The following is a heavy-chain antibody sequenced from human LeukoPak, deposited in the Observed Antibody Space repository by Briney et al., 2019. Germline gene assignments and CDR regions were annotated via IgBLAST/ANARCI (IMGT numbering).Heavy chain of an antibody. D-gene: IGHD2-8*01. CDR1: GFTFSTYA. CDR3: ARAPLIMAAPDY. Sequence: GSLRLSCAASGFTFSTYAMHWVRQAPSKGLECVAVLSFDGRNEYYADAVKGRFTISRDNSENTVSLQMNSLRTEDTAVYYCARAPLIMAAPDYWGQGTLVTVSS. V-gene: IGHV3-30*17. J-gene: IGHJ4*02. CDR2: LSFDGRNE.